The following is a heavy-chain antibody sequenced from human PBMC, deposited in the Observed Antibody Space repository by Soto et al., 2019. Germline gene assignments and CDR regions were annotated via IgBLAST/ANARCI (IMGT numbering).Heavy chain of an antibody. V-gene: IGHV3-23*01. CDR3: AKVVGLGYCSGGSCYLGAFDI. Sequence: SLRLSCTASGFTFSRYAMSWVRQAPGKGLEGVSTISDSGSTYYADSVKGRFTISRDNSKNTLYLQMNSLRAEDTAVYYCAKVVGLGYCSGGSCYLGAFDIWGQGTMVTVSS. CDR1: GFTFSRYA. J-gene: IGHJ3*02. CDR2: ISDSGST. D-gene: IGHD2-15*01.